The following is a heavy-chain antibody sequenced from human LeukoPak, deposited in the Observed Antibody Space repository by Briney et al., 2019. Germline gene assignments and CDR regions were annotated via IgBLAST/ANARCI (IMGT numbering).Heavy chain of an antibody. CDR2: ISSSSSYI. CDR1: GFTFSSYS. V-gene: IGHV3-21*01. CDR3: ARAVAMVPAFDI. Sequence: GGSLRLSCAASGFTFSSYSMNWVRQAPGRGLEWFSSISSSSSYIYYADSVKGRFTISRDNAKNSLYLQMNSLRAEDTAVYYCARAVAMVPAFDIWGQGTMVTVSS. J-gene: IGHJ3*02. D-gene: IGHD3-10*01.